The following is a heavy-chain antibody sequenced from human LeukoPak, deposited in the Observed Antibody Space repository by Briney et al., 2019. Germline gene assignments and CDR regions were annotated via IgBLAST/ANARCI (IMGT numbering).Heavy chain of an antibody. Sequence: PGASLRLSCAASGFTFTNYAMSWVRQAPGKGLEWVSAITGSGASTYYADSVKGRFTISRDNSKNTLYLQMNSLRAEDTAVYYCAQLGDFDVLTGYYVPDFWGQGTLVTVSS. CDR3: AQLGDFDVLTGYYVPDF. J-gene: IGHJ4*02. CDR1: GFTFTNYA. CDR2: ITGSGAST. D-gene: IGHD3-9*01. V-gene: IGHV3-23*01.